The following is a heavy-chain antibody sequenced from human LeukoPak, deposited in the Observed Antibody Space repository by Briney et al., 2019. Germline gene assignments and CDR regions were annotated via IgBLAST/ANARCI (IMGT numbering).Heavy chain of an antibody. CDR3: AKDSIGPYYGDLFDY. D-gene: IGHD4-17*01. Sequence: GGSLRLSCAASGFTFSSYAMSWVRQAPGEGLEWVSAISGSGGSTYYADSVKGRFTISRDNSKNTLYLQMNSLRAEDTAVYYCAKDSIGPYYGDLFDYWGQGTLVTVSS. V-gene: IGHV3-23*01. J-gene: IGHJ4*02. CDR2: ISGSGGST. CDR1: GFTFSSYA.